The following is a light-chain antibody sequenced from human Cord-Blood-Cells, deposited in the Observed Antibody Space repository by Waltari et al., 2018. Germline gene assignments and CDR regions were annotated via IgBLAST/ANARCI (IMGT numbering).Light chain of an antibody. J-gene: IGKJ3*01. Sequence: DIQMTQSPSSLSASVGDRVTITCRASQSISSYLNWYQQKPGKAPKLLIYAASSLQSGVPSRFSGSGSGTDFTLTISSLQPEDFATYYCQQSYITPGTFGPGTKEDIK. CDR3: QQSYITPGT. CDR2: AAS. V-gene: IGKV1-39*01. CDR1: QSISSY.